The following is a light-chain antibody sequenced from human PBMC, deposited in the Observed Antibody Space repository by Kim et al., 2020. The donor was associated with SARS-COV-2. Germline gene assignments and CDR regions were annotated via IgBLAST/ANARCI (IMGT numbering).Light chain of an antibody. J-gene: IGKJ5*01. CDR1: QDISNY. CDR3: LQYKKYPFT. Sequence: VSVGDRVTITCRASQDISNYLGWFQQKPGKAPRSLIYAASSLESGVPSKFSGSGSGTEFTLTINSLQPEDFATYYCLQYKKYPFTFGQGTRLEIK. CDR2: AAS. V-gene: IGKV1-16*02.